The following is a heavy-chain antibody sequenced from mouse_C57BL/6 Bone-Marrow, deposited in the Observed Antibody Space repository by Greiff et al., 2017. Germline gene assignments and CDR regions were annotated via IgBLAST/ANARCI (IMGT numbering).Heavy chain of an antibody. D-gene: IGHD1-1*01. CDR3: ARRRWYYGSSFFDV. J-gene: IGHJ1*03. CDR1: GYTFTTYP. CDR2: FHPYNDDT. V-gene: IGHV1-47*01. Sequence: QVQLKESGAELVKPGASVKMSCKASGYTFTTYPIEWMKQNHGKSLEWIGNFHPYNDDTKFNEKFKGKATLTVEKSSSTVYLDLSRLTSDDSAVYYCARRRWYYGSSFFDVWGTGTTVTVSS.